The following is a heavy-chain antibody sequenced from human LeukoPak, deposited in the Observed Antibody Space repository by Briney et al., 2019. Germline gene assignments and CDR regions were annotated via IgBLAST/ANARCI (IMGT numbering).Heavy chain of an antibody. CDR3: ARAPLHVDSDAFDI. CDR1: GGSISSGGYY. V-gene: IGHV4-31*03. Sequence: SETLSLTCTVSGGSISSGGYYWSWIRQHPGKGLEWIGYIYYSGSTYYNPSLKSRVTISVDTSKNQFSLKLSSVTAADTAVYYCARAPLHVDSDAFDIWGQGTMVTVSS. J-gene: IGHJ3*02. D-gene: IGHD5-12*01. CDR2: IYYSGST.